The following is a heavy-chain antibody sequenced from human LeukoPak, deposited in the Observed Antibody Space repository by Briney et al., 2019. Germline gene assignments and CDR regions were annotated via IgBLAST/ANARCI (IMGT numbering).Heavy chain of an antibody. V-gene: IGHV1-3*01. CDR3: ARAGYSSGWPHYGMDV. J-gene: IGHJ6*04. CDR1: GYTFTSYA. CDR2: INAGNGNT. Sequence: ASVKVSCKASGYTFTSYAMHWVRQAPGQRLEWMGWINAGNGNTKYSQKFQGRVTITRVTSASTAYMELSSLRSEDTAVYYCARAGYSSGWPHYGMDVWGKGTTVTVSS. D-gene: IGHD6-19*01.